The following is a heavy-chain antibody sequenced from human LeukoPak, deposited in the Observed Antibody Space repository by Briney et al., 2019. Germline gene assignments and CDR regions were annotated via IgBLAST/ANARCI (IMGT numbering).Heavy chain of an antibody. D-gene: IGHD3-22*01. V-gene: IGHV3-23*01. J-gene: IGHJ4*02. CDR1: GFTFSSYA. CDR2: ISGSGSNT. CDR3: AKGTYDSRGHFDY. Sequence: GGSLRLSCAASGFTFSSYAMTWVRQAPGKGPEWVSGISGSGSNTYYADSVKGRFTISRDNSKNTLYLQMNSLRAEDTAAYYCAKGTYDSRGHFDYWGQGTLVSVSS.